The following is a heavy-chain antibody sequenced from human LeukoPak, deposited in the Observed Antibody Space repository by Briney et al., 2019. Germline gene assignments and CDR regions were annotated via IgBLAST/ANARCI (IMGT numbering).Heavy chain of an antibody. D-gene: IGHD5-24*01. Sequence: PGGSLRLSCVVSGFTFSSYGMSWVRQASGKGLEWVSGISGSGGNTYYADSVKGRVTISRDNSKNTLYLQMNSLRAGDTAVYYCAKDGQLRGQGTLVTVSS. J-gene: IGHJ4*02. CDR2: ISGSGGNT. CDR1: GFTFSSYG. CDR3: AKDGQL. V-gene: IGHV3-23*01.